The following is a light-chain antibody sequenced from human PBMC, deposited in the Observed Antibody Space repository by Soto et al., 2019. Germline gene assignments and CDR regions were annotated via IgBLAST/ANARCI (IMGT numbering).Light chain of an antibody. Sequence: QSVLTRPPSVSGAPGQRVTISCTGSSSNIGAGNDVHCYQHHPGTAPKLLIYGNSNRASGVPDRFSGSNSGTSASLAVTGLQAEYEADYYCQSYASSLSVVFGGGTKLTVL. V-gene: IGLV1-40*01. CDR1: SSNIGAGND. CDR2: GNS. J-gene: IGLJ2*01. CDR3: QSYASSLSVV.